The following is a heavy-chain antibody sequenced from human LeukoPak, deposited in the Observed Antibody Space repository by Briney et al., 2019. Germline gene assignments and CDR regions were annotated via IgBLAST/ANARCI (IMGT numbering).Heavy chain of an antibody. CDR2: IIPIFGTA. J-gene: IGHJ4*02. Sequence: ASVKVSCKASGGTFSSYAISWVRQAPGQGLEWMGGIIPIFGTASYAQKFQGRVTVTRDTSTSTVHMELSGLRSEDTAVYYCARDQEAFDYWGQGTLVTVSS. CDR3: ARDQEAFDY. V-gene: IGHV1-69*05. CDR1: GGTFSSYA.